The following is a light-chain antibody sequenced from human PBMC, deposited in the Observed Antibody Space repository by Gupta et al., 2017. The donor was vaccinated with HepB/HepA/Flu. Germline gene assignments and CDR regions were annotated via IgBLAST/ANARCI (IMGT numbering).Light chain of an antibody. CDR2: STS. Sequence: DIQMTQSPSSLSASVGDRVTITCRVSQYIGGFLSWFQQKPGRAPNLLIYSTSTLQSGVPSRFSGQLSGADITLTIISLQPEDFATYYCQQSYDTPYTFGQGTRLDIK. J-gene: IGKJ2*01. CDR3: QQSYDTPYT. CDR1: QYIGGF. V-gene: IGKV1-39*01.